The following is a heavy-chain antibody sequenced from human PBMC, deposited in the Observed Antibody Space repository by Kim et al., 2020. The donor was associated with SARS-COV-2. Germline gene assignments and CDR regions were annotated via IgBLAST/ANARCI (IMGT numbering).Heavy chain of an antibody. J-gene: IGHJ3*02. D-gene: IGHD5-12*01. CDR3: AKDLGDGYNSDAFDI. Sequence: GGSLRLSCAASGFTFSSYAMSWVRQAPGKGLEWVSAISFSGGSTYYADSVKGRFTISRDNSKNTLYLQMNSLRAEDTAVYYCAKDLGDGYNSDAFDIWGHGTMVTVSS. CDR1: GFTFSSYA. V-gene: IGHV3-23*01. CDR2: ISFSGGST.